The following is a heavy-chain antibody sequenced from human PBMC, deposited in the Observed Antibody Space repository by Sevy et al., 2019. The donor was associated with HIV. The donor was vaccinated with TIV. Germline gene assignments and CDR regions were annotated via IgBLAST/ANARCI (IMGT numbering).Heavy chain of an antibody. CDR1: GFTFSTYG. D-gene: IGHD2-2*01. V-gene: IGHV3-30*02. CDR3: AKVLHIVVVPAAIDYYYGMDV. Sequence: GGSLRLSCAASGFTFSTYGMHWVRQAPGKGLEWVAFIRFDGTIKYYTDSVKGRLTISRDNSKKTLYLQMNSLRAEDTAVYFCAKVLHIVVVPAAIDYYYGMDVWGQGTTVTVS. CDR2: IRFDGTIK. J-gene: IGHJ6*02.